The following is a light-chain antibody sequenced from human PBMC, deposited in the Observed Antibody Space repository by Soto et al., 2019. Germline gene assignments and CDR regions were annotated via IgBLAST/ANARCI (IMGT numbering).Light chain of an antibody. J-gene: IGKJ1*01. CDR1: QSVSNNY. CDR3: QQYGSSGT. CDR2: GAS. Sequence: EIVLTQSPGTLSLSPGERATLSCRASQSVSNNYLAWHQQKPGQAPRLRIYGASNRATGIPDRLSGSGSGTDFTLTISRLEPEDFAVYYCQQYGSSGTFGQGTKVDIK. V-gene: IGKV3-20*01.